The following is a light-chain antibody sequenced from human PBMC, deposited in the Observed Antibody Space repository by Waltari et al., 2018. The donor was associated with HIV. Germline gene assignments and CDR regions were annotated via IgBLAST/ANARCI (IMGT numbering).Light chain of an antibody. CDR2: STN. Sequence: QTVVTQEPSFSVSPGGTVTLTCGLSSGSVSTSSHPSWYHPTPGQAPRTLIYSTNTRSSGVPDRFSGSILGNKAALTITGAQADDESDYYCVLFMGNGIWVFGGGTKLTVL. V-gene: IGLV8-61*01. CDR3: VLFMGNGIWV. CDR1: SGSVSTSSH. J-gene: IGLJ3*02.